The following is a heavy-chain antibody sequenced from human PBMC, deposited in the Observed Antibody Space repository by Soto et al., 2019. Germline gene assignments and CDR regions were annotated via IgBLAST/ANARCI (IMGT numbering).Heavy chain of an antibody. Sequence: GPSVKVSCKASGYTFTSYYMHWVRQAPGQGLEWMGIINPSGGSTSYAQKFQGRVTMTRDTSTSTVYMELSSLRSEDTAVYYCARDAYSSGWYNWFDPWGQGILVTVSS. CDR2: INPSGGST. D-gene: IGHD6-19*01. CDR1: GYTFTSYY. CDR3: ARDAYSSGWYNWFDP. J-gene: IGHJ5*02. V-gene: IGHV1-46*01.